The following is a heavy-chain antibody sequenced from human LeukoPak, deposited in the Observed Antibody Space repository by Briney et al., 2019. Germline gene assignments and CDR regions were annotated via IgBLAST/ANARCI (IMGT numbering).Heavy chain of an antibody. CDR3: AKEEQYSYAI. CDR2: ISSDGSNK. V-gene: IGHV3-30*18. J-gene: IGHJ4*02. Sequence: PGGSLRLSCAASGFTFSSYGMHWVRLAPGKGLEWVAVISSDGSNKYYADSVKGRFTISRDNSKNTLYLQMNSLSAEDTAVYYCAKEEQYSYAIWGQGTLVTVSS. D-gene: IGHD5-18*01. CDR1: GFTFSSYG.